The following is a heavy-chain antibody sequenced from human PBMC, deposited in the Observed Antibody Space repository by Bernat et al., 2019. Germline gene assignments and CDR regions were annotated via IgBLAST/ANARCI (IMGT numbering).Heavy chain of an antibody. CDR1: GGTFSSYA. Sequence: QVQLVQSGAEVKKPGSSVKVSCKASGGTFSSYAISWVRQAPGQGLEWMGRIIPILGIANYAQKFQGRVTITADKSTSTAYMELSSLRSEDTAVYYCARILVDIVVVPAAEHYYYYYGMDVWGQGTTVTVSS. V-gene: IGHV1-69*04. CDR3: ARILVDIVVVPAAEHYYYYYGMDV. CDR2: IIPILGIA. D-gene: IGHD2-2*03. J-gene: IGHJ6*02.